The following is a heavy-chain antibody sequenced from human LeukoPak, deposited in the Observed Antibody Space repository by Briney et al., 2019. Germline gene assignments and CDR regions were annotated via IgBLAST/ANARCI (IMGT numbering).Heavy chain of an antibody. CDR2: ISWNSGSI. Sequence: PGRSLRLSCAAFGFTFDDYAMHWVRQAPGKGLEWVSGISWNSGSIGYADSVKGRFTISRDNAKNSLYLQMNSLRAEDMALYYCAKDLTGYSSGWFDYWGQGTLVTVSS. CDR3: AKDLTGYSSGWFDY. J-gene: IGHJ4*02. V-gene: IGHV3-9*03. CDR1: GFTFDDYA. D-gene: IGHD6-19*01.